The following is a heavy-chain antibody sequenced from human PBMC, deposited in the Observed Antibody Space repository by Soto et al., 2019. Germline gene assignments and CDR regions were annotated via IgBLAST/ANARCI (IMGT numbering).Heavy chain of an antibody. J-gene: IGHJ4*02. V-gene: IGHV3-48*02. CDR3: ARGSSNWASYFDF. D-gene: IGHD6-13*01. CDR2: ITSSGTTV. CDR1: GFTFSSYS. Sequence: EVHLVESGGGLVQPGGSLRLSCAASGFTFSSYSLNWVRQAPGKGLEWVSYITSSGTTVYYADSVRGRFTISRDNAKNSLYLQMNSLRDDYTAVYYCARGSSNWASYFDFWGPGTLVTVSS.